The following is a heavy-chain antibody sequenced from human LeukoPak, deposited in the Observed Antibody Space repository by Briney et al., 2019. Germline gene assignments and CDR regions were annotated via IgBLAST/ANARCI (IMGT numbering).Heavy chain of an antibody. Sequence: GWSLRLSCAASGFAFSSQAMGWVRQAPGKGLEWVSVISDSGTITYYADSVKGRFTISRDNSKNTLFLQMNSLRAEDTDVYYCAKEVTSLDDWGQGALVTVSS. V-gene: IGHV3-23*01. D-gene: IGHD2-21*02. J-gene: IGHJ4*02. CDR2: ISDSGTIT. CDR3: AKEVTSLDD. CDR1: GFAFSSQA.